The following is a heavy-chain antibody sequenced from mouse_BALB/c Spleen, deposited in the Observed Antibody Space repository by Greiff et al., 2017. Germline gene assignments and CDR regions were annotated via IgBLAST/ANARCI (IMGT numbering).Heavy chain of an antibody. CDR1: GFTFSSFG. V-gene: IGHV5-17*02. Sequence: EVQLVESGGGLVQPGGSRKLSCAASGFTFSSFGMHWVRQAPEKGLEWVAYISSGSSTIYYADTVKGRFTISRDNPKNTLFLQMTSLRSEDTAMYYCARSEDYGSSSYWYFDVWGAGTTVTVSS. CDR3: ARSEDYGSSSYWYFDV. CDR2: ISSGSSTI. D-gene: IGHD1-1*01. J-gene: IGHJ1*01.